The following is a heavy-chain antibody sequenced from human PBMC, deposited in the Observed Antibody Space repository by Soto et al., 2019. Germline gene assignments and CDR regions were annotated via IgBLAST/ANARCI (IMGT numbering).Heavy chain of an antibody. Sequence: ASVKVSCKASGYTFTGYYMHWVRQAPGQGLEWMGWINPNSGGTNYAQKFQGWVTMTRDTSISTAYMGLGRLRPDDTAVYYCARPYPYCSSTSCKPEDDAFDIWGQGTMVTVSS. CDR2: INPNSGGT. CDR1: GYTFTGYY. CDR3: ARPYPYCSSTSCKPEDDAFDI. J-gene: IGHJ3*02. V-gene: IGHV1-2*04. D-gene: IGHD2-2*01.